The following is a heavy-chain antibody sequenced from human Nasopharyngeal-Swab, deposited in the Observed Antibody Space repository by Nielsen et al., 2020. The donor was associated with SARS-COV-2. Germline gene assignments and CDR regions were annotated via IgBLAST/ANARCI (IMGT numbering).Heavy chain of an antibody. V-gene: IGHV4-34*01. D-gene: IGHD2-15*01. CDR2: INDRGSG. Sequence: SETLSLTCLFFGGTPTGFHCKWIRQPPGKGLEWIGEINDRGSGNYNPSLRSRVTISAGTSNIQFSLKLNSVTAADTAVYYCARGQDAYYYMDVWGEGTTVTVSS. J-gene: IGHJ6*03. CDR1: GGTPTGFH. CDR3: ARGQDAYYYMDV.